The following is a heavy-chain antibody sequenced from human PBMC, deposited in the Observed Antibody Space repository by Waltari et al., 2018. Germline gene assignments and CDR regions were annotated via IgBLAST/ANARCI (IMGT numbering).Heavy chain of an antibody. V-gene: IGHV3-30*18. CDR3: AKDRGFMDV. J-gene: IGHJ6*02. D-gene: IGHD3-10*01. CDR2: ISYDGSNK. Sequence: QVQLVESGGGVVQPGRSLRLSCAASGFTFSSYCMHWVRQAPGKGLEWVAVISYDGSNKYYADSVKGRFTISRDNSKNTLYLQMNSLRAEDMAVYYCAKDRGFMDVWGQGTTVTVSS. CDR1: GFTFSSYC.